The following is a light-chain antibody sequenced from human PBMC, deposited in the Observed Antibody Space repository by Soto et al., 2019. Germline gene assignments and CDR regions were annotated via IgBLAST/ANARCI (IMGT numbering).Light chain of an antibody. CDR1: QRINNW. Sequence: DIQMTQSPSFVSASVGDRVTITCRASQRINNWFAWYQQKPGKVPKLLIYAASTLQSGVPSRFNGSGSGTDFTLTINNLQPEDFATYYCQQAHSYPLTFGPGTKVDIK. CDR2: AAS. V-gene: IGKV1-12*01. J-gene: IGKJ3*01. CDR3: QQAHSYPLT.